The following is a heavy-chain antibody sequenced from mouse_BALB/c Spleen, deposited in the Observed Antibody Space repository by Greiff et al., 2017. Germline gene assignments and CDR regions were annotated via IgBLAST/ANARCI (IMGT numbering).Heavy chain of an antibody. V-gene: IGHV5-6-3*01. CDR2: INSNGGST. Sequence: DVHLVESGGGLVQPGGSLKLSCAASGFTFSSYGMSWVRQTPDKRLELVATINSNGGSTYYPDSVKGRFTISRDNAKNTLYLQMSSLKSEDTAMYYCARDLWDYWGQGTTLTVSS. CDR1: GFTFSSYG. CDR3: ARDLWDY. J-gene: IGHJ2*01.